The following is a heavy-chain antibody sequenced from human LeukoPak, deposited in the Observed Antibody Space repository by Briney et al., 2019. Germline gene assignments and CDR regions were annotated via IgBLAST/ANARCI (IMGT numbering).Heavy chain of an antibody. CDR2: IPYDESNK. Sequence: GRSLRLSCAASGFTFSNYAMLWVRQAPGKGLEWVAVIPYDESNKYYADSVKGRFTISRHNSNNTLYLQMNSLRADDTAVYYCARDNNGDYWGQGTLVTVSS. V-gene: IGHV3-30*04. CDR3: ARDNNGDY. CDR1: GFTFSNYA. J-gene: IGHJ4*02. D-gene: IGHD1/OR15-1a*01.